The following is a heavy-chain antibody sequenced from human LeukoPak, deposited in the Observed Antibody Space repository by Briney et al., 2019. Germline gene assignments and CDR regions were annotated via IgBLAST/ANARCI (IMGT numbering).Heavy chain of an antibody. J-gene: IGHJ6*02. Sequence: PGGSLRLSCAASGFTFSDYYMSWIRQAPGKGLEWVSYISSSGSTIYYADSVKGRFTISRDNAKNSLYLQMNSLRAEDAAVYYCARDRYCSSTSCYGTYSIYYYGMDVWGQGTTVTVSS. CDR2: ISSSGSTI. CDR3: ARDRYCSSTSCYGTYSIYYYGMDV. CDR1: GFTFSDYY. V-gene: IGHV3-11*01. D-gene: IGHD2-2*01.